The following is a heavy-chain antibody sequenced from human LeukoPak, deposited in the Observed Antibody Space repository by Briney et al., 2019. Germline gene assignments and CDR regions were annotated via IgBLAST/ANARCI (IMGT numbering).Heavy chain of an antibody. V-gene: IGHV3-30*02. J-gene: IGHJ4*02. CDR1: GFTFSSYG. Sequence: GGSLRLSCAASGFTFSSYGMRWVRQAPGKGLEWVAFIRYDGTNKYYADSVKGRFTISRDNSKNTLFLQMNSLRADDTAVYYCAKGGQGYCTSTSCSSEYWGQGTLVTVSS. CDR3: AKGGQGYCTSTSCSSEY. CDR2: IRYDGTNK. D-gene: IGHD2-2*01.